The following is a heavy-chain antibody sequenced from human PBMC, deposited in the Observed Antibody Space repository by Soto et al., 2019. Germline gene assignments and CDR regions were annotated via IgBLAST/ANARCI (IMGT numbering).Heavy chain of an antibody. CDR1: GGSISSYY. J-gene: IGHJ4*02. Sequence: KPSETLSLTCTVSGGSISSYYWSWIRQPAGKGLEWIGRIYTSGSTNYNPSLKSRVTMSVDTSKNQFSLKLSSVTAADTAVYYCARTPDSSYDSSGYYYPYYFDYWGQGTLVTSPQ. CDR3: ARTPDSSYDSSGYYYPYYFDY. CDR2: IYTSGST. V-gene: IGHV4-4*07. D-gene: IGHD3-22*01.